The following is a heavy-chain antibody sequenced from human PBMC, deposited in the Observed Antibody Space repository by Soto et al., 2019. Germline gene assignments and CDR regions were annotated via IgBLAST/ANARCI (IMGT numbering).Heavy chain of an antibody. D-gene: IGHD6-6*01. CDR3: ASDCYSSSSGRVDY. CDR2: IIPIFGTA. Sequence: QVQLVQSGAEVKKPGSSVKVSCKASGVTFSSYAISWVRQATGQGLEWMGGIIPIFGTANYAQKFQGRVTITADESTSTAYMERSSLRSEDTAGYYCASDCYSSSSGRVDYWGQGTLVTVSS. CDR1: GVTFSSYA. V-gene: IGHV1-69*01. J-gene: IGHJ4*02.